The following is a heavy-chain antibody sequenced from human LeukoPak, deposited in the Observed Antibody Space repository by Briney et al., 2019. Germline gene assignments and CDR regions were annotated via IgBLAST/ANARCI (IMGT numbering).Heavy chain of an antibody. CDR3: GSSSSTCCDY. J-gene: IGHJ4*02. V-gene: IGHV3-74*01. CDR1: GITFSSNW. Sequence: GGSLRLSCAASGITFSSNWMHRVRQAPGKGLVWVSRINGDGSVTNYADSVKGRFTISRDNAKNTLYLQMNSLRAEDTAVYYCGSSSSTCCDYWGQGALVTVSS. CDR2: INGDGSVT. D-gene: IGHD2-2*01.